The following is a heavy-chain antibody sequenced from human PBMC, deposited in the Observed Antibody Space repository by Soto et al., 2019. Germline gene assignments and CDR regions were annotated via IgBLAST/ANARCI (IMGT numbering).Heavy chain of an antibody. CDR1: GHTFTAYY. J-gene: IGHJ6*02. D-gene: IGHD3-10*01. CDR2: INPKSGGT. Sequence: ASVKVSCQTSGHTFTAYYMHCVRPAPGQGLEWMGWINPKSGGTNYAQRFQGRVTMTRDTSSSTSYMELSRLRSDDTAVYYCARDMVRGVRASDYYGMDVWGQGITVTVSS. CDR3: ARDMVRGVRASDYYGMDV. V-gene: IGHV1-2*02.